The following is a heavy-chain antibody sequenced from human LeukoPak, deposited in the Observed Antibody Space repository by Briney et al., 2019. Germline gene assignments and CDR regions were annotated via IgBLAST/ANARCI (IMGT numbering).Heavy chain of an antibody. V-gene: IGHV4-34*01. CDR3: AIDLLPGRHFGVVPTTDY. CDR1: GGSFSGYY. CDR2: INHSGSS. Sequence: PSETLSLTCAVYGGSFSGYYWSWIRQPPGKGLEWIGEINHSGSSNYNPSLKSRVTISVDTSKNQFSLKLSSVTAADTALCYCAIDLLPGRHFGVVPTTDYWGDGTLVTVSS. D-gene: IGHD3-3*01. J-gene: IGHJ4*01.